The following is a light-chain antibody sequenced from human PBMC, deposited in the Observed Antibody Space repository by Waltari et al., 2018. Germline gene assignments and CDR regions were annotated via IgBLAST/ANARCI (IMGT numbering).Light chain of an antibody. J-gene: IGLJ2*01. CDR3: QSADSSGSFLV. V-gene: IGLV3-25*03. CDR1: ALPRQF. Sequence: SYELTQPPSVSVSPGQTARITCSGDALPRQFASWYHVKPGPAPVLVIQKDSERPSGIPERFSGSSSGTTVTLTVSGVQPEDEGDFYCQSADSSGSFLVFGGGTKLTVL. CDR2: KDS.